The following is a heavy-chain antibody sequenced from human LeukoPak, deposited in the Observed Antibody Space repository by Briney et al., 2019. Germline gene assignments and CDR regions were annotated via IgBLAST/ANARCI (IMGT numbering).Heavy chain of an antibody. CDR2: IYYSGST. J-gene: IGHJ4*02. V-gene: IGHV4-30-4*01. D-gene: IGHD4-17*01. CDR3: ARDNDYGDRH. Sequence: SESLSLTCTVSGGSISSGDYYWSWIRQPPGKGLEWIGYIYYSGSTYYNPSLKSRVTISVDTSKNQFSLKLSSVTAADTAVYYCARDNDYGDRHWGQGTLVTVSS. CDR1: GGSISSGDYY.